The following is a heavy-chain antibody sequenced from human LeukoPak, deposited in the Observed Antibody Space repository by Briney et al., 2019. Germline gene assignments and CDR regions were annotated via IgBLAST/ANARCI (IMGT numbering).Heavy chain of an antibody. CDR2: INPNSGGT. D-gene: IGHD2-15*01. Sequence: ASVKVSCKASGYTFTGYYMHWVRQAPGQGLEWMGWINPNSGGTNYAQKFQGRVTMTRDTSISTAYMELSRLRSDDTAVYYCARDRRYCSGGSCFPSNWFGPWGQGTLVTVSS. CDR3: ARDRRYCSGGSCFPSNWFGP. V-gene: IGHV1-2*02. J-gene: IGHJ5*02. CDR1: GYTFTGYY.